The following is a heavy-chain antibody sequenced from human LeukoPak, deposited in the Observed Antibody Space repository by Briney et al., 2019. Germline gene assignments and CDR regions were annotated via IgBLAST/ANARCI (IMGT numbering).Heavy chain of an antibody. CDR3: VKDQGTQLWIVFLDY. J-gene: IGHJ4*02. CDR2: ISYDGNNK. Sequence: GGSLRLSCAASGFTFSNYGMHWVRQAPGKGLEWVAVISYDGNNKYYADSVKGRFSISRDNSKNTLYLQMNSLRAEDTAVYYCVKDQGTQLWIVFLDYWGQGTLVTVSS. CDR1: GFTFSNYG. V-gene: IGHV3-30*18. D-gene: IGHD5-18*01.